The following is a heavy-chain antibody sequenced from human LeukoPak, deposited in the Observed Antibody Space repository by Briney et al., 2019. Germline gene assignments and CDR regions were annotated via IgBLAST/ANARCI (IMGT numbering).Heavy chain of an antibody. CDR2: IIPILGIA. V-gene: IGHV1-69*04. D-gene: IGHD6-19*01. CDR1: GGTFSSYA. J-gene: IGHJ4*02. CDR3: ARRSSGCYYFDY. Sequence: AVKVSCKASGGTFSSYAISWVRQAPGQGLEWMGRIIPILGIANYAQKFQGRVTITADKSTSTAYMELSSLRSEDTAVYYCARRSSGCYYFDYWGQGTLVTVSS.